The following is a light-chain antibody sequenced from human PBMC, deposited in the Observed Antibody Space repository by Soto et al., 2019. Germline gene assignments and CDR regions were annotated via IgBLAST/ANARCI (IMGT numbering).Light chain of an antibody. J-gene: IGKJ3*01. V-gene: IGKV3-11*01. CDR3: QQRSNWPGFT. CDR1: QSVSSY. Sequence: EIVLTQSPATLSLSPGERATLSCRASQSVSSYLAWYQQKPGQAPRLLIYDASNRATGIPARFSGSGSGTDFNLTISGLEPEDLAVYYCQQRSNWPGFTFGPGTKVDIK. CDR2: DAS.